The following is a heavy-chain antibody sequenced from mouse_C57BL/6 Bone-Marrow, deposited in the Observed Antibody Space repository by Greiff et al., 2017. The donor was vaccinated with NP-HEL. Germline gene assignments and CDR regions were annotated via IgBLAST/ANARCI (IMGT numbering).Heavy chain of an antibody. V-gene: IGHV5-9-1*02. D-gene: IGHD1-1*01. Sequence: EVQRVESGEGLVKPGGSLKLSCAASGFTFSSYAMSWVRQTPEKRLEWVAYISSGGDYIYYADTVKGRFTISRDNARNTLYLQMSSLKSEDTAMYYCTSYYGSSYYAMDYWGQGTSVTVSS. CDR1: GFTFSSYA. J-gene: IGHJ4*01. CDR2: ISSGGDYI. CDR3: TSYYGSSYYAMDY.